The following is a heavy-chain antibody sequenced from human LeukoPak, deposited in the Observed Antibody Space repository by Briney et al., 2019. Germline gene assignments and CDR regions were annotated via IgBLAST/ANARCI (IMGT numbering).Heavy chain of an antibody. J-gene: IGHJ4*02. V-gene: IGHV3-23*01. CDR3: AKVGIIGYDHFDY. Sequence: GGSLRLSCAASGFTLSTYAMSWVRLAPGKGLEWVSAISGGGGSTYYAYYADSVKGRFTISRDNSKNTLYLQMNSLRAEDTAVYYCAKVGIIGYDHFDYWGQGTLVTVSS. D-gene: IGHD5-12*01. CDR2: ISGGGGSTYYA. CDR1: GFTLSTYA.